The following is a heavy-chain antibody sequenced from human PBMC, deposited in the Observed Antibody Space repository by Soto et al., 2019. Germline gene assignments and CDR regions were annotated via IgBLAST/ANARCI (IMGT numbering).Heavy chain of an antibody. V-gene: IGHV3-23*01. CDR2: ISGSGDRT. Sequence: EVQLLESGGGLVQPGGSLRLSCAASGFSFSSYAMNWVRQAPGKGLEWVSGISGSGDRTFYADSVRGRFTMSRDNSKNSVYLQMNSLRADDTAVYYCAKIIRVGASGTYQYPLDYWGQGTLVTVSS. D-gene: IGHD3-10*01. CDR1: GFSFSSYA. CDR3: AKIIRVGASGTYQYPLDY. J-gene: IGHJ4*02.